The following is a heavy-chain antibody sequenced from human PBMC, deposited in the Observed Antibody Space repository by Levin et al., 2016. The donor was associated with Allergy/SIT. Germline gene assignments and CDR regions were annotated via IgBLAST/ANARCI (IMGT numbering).Heavy chain of an antibody. D-gene: IGHD3-3*02. Sequence: WIRQPPGKGLEWVSYISSSGSTIYYADSVKGRFTISRDNAKNSLYLQMNSLRAEDTAVYYCAIPFTHFWSPPHYWGQGTLVTVSS. CDR3: AIPFTHFWSPPHY. J-gene: IGHJ4*02. CDR2: ISSSGSTI. V-gene: IGHV3-11*01.